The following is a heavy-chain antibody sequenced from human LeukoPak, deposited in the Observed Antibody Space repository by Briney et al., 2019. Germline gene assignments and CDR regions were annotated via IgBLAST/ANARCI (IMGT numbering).Heavy chain of an antibody. CDR2: INPTNGGP. CDR3: ARDSGYSKGGIPF. Sequence: ASVKVSCKASGYTFIGFYIHWVRQAPGQGLGWMGWINPTNGGPNYSQNFQGRVTMTRDTSIGTAYMELHSLRSDDTAVYYCARDSGYSKGGIPFWGQGTLVTVSS. V-gene: IGHV1-2*02. J-gene: IGHJ4*02. CDR1: GYTFIGFY. D-gene: IGHD5-18*01.